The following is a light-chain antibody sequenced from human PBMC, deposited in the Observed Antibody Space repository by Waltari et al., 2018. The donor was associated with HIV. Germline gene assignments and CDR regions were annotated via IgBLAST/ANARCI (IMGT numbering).Light chain of an antibody. CDR3: CSYSGSGTLYV. V-gene: IGLV2-11*01. CDR2: DVT. J-gene: IGLJ1*01. Sequence: QSALTQPRSVSGSPGQSVTISCTGTSSDVGGYTLVSWYKHHPGKAPKLVISDVTKRPSGVPDRFSGSKSGNTASLTISGLQAEDEADYYCCSYSGSGTLYVFGTGTEVTVL. CDR1: SSDVGGYTL.